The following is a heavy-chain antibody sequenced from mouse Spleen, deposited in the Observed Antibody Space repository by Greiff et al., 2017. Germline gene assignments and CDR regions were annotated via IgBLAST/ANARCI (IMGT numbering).Heavy chain of an antibody. J-gene: IGHJ3*01. CDR2: IWGDGST. D-gene: IGHD2-10*01. V-gene: IGHV2-6-7*01. CDR3: ARAYYGNYAWFAY. Sequence: QVQGVESGPGLVAPSQSLSITCTVSGFSLTGYGVNWVRQPPGKGLEWLGMIWGDGSTDYNSALKSRLSISKDNSKSQVFLKMNSLQTDDTARYYCARAYYGNYAWFAYWGQGTLVTVSA. CDR1: GFSLTGYG.